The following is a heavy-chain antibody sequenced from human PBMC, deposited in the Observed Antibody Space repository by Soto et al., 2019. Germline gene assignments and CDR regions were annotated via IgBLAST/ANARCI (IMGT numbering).Heavy chain of an antibody. CDR2: IRGGGGNT. Sequence: EVQLLESGGGLVQPGGSLRLSCAASGFTFSSYAMSWVRQTPGKGLEWSSGIRGGGGNTNYADSVTGRFTISRDNSRNTLYLQMNSLRAADTAIYYCAKDRGAGGRFSGIAVAGIPSWGQGTLVTVSS. D-gene: IGHD6-19*01. CDR3: AKDRGAGGRFSGIAVAGIPS. CDR1: GFTFSSYA. V-gene: IGHV3-23*01. J-gene: IGHJ5*02.